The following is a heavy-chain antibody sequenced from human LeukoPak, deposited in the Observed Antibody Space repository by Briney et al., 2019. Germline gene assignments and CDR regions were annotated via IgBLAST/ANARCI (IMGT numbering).Heavy chain of an antibody. J-gene: IGHJ4*02. CDR2: INHSGST. D-gene: IGHD3-22*01. CDR3: ARGHSYRRIVVVITNYYFDY. CDR1: GGSFSGYY. Sequence: PSETLSLTCAVYGGSFSGYYWSWIRQPPGKGLEWIGEINHSGSTNYNPSLKSRVTISVDTSKNQFSLKLSSVTAADTAVYYCARGHSYRRIVVVITNYYFDYWGQGTLVTVSS. V-gene: IGHV4-34*01.